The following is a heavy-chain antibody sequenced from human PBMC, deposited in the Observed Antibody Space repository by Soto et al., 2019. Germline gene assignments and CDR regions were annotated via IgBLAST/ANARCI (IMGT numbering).Heavy chain of an antibody. CDR3: AREGGGYRFDY. CDR2: ISYSGST. D-gene: IGHD1-26*01. CDR1: GGSFSPYY. J-gene: IGHJ4*02. V-gene: IGHV4-59*01. Sequence: SETLSLTCTASGGSFSPYYWSWIRQSPRKGLEWIGYISYSGSTNYNPSLKGRVTISADTSKNQFSLKLSSVTAADTAVYYCAREGGGYRFDYWGQGTLVTVSS.